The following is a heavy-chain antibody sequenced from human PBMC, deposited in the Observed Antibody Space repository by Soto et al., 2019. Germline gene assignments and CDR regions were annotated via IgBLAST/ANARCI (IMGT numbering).Heavy chain of an antibody. V-gene: IGHV1-8*01. J-gene: IGHJ6*02. CDR1: GYTFTSYD. CDR2: MNPNSGNT. Sequence: ASVKVSCKASGYTFTSYDINWVRQATGQGLEWMGWMNPNSGNTGYAQKFQGRVTMTRNTSISTAYMELSSLRSEDTAVYYCARGLSARYYDILTGYYNEHTTGMDVWGQGTTVTVSS. D-gene: IGHD3-9*01. CDR3: ARGLSARYYDILTGYYNEHTTGMDV.